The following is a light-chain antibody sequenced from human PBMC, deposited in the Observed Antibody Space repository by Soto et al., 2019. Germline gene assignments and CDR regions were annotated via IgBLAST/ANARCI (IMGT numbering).Light chain of an antibody. CDR2: DTS. V-gene: IGKV3D-20*01. CDR3: QEYGSSPYT. Sequence: EIVLTQSPATLSVSPGERATLSCGASQSVSSSYLAWYQQKPGLAPRLLNYDTSSRATGIPGRFSGSESGTDFTLTISRLEPEDFAVYYCQEYGSSPYTFGQGTKVEIK. CDR1: QSVSSSY. J-gene: IGKJ2*01.